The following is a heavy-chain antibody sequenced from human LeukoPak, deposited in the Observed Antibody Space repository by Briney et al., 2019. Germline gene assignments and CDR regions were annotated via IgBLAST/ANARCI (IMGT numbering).Heavy chain of an antibody. D-gene: IGHD3-3*01. CDR3: ARGAIRFLQWLYDFDS. V-gene: IGHV4-30-2*01. J-gene: IGHJ4*02. CDR1: GDSINSGDYY. Sequence: SETLSLTCNVSGDSINSGDYYWSWIRQPPGKGLEWIGYIYHTGNTYYKPSLKNRVTISQDRSKNQFSLRLTSVTAADTAVYFCARGAIRFLQWLYDFDSWGQGTLVTVSS. CDR2: IYHTGNT.